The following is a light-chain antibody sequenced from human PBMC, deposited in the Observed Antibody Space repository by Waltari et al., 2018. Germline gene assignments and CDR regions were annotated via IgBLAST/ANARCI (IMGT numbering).Light chain of an antibody. V-gene: IGKV1-5*03. Sequence: DIQMTSSTPTLSASVVDRVTLACRDSQSITSWVDWYQQRPRKAPKLLTYKASTLESGVPSRFSGSVSGTEFTLTISSLQPDDFATYYCQHYNTYSRSITFGQGTRLEIQ. CDR2: KAS. CDR1: QSITSW. J-gene: IGKJ5*01. CDR3: QHYNTYSRSIT.